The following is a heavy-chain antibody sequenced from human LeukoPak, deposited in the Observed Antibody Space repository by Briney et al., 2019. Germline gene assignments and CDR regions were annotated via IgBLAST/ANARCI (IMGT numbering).Heavy chain of an antibody. Sequence: GGSLRLSCAASGFTFSSYNMNWVRQAPGKGLEWVSSISTSSSYIYYADSVKGRFTISRDNAKNSLYLQMNSLRAEDTAVYYCARGRYDSSGYYPIFDYWGQGTLVTVSS. CDR3: ARGRYDSSGYYPIFDY. V-gene: IGHV3-21*01. D-gene: IGHD3-22*01. CDR2: ISTSSSYI. CDR1: GFTFSSYN. J-gene: IGHJ4*02.